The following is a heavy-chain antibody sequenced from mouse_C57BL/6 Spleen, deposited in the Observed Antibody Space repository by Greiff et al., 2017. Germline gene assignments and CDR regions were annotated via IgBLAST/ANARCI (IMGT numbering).Heavy chain of an antibody. D-gene: IGHD2-3*01. CDR1: GYTFTDYE. CDR3: TRADYDGYVTYGFAY. J-gene: IGHJ3*01. CDR2: IDPETGGT. V-gene: IGHV1-15*01. Sequence: VQLVESGAELVRPGASVTLSCKASGYTFTDYEMHWVKQTPVHGLEWIGAIDPETGGTAYNQKFKGKAILTADKSSSTAYMELRSLTSEDSAVYYCTRADYDGYVTYGFAYWGQGTLVTVSA.